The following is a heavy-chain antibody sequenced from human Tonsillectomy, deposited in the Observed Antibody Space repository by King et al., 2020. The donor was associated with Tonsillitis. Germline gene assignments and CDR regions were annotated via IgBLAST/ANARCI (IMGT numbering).Heavy chain of an antibody. CDR3: ARGGGVYYDFWSGYPYYFDY. V-gene: IGHV4-59*01. CDR2: IYYSGST. J-gene: IGHJ4*02. CDR1: GGSISSYY. D-gene: IGHD3-3*01. Sequence: QLQESGPGLVKPSETLSLTCTVSGGSISSYYWSWIRQPPGKGLEWIGYIYYSGSTNYNPSLKSRVTISVDTSKNQFSLKLSSVTAADTAVYYRARGGGVYYDFWSGYPYYFDYWGQGILVTVSS.